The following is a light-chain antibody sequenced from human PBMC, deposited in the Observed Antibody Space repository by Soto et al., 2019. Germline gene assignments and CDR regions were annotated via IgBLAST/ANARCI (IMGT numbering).Light chain of an antibody. Sequence: QSVLTQPPSASGSPGQSVTISCTGTSSDVGGYNYVSWYQQHPGKAPKLMIYEVSKRPSGVPDRFSGSKSGNTASLTVSGLQADDEDYYYCSSYGGSNNLVFGGGTKLTVL. J-gene: IGLJ2*01. V-gene: IGLV2-8*01. CDR2: EVS. CDR3: SSYGGSNNLV. CDR1: SSDVGGYNY.